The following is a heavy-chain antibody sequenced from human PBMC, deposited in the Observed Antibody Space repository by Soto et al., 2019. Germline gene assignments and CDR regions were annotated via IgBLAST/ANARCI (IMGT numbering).Heavy chain of an antibody. CDR2: ISSGGNTI. Sequence: QMQLVESGGNLVKPGGSLRLSCSGSGFSFGDYYMNWIRKAPGKGLEWVSYISSGGNTISYSDSVKGRFTFSRDNAKKSVYLEMDSLRPEDTAVYYCARRLFLDVWGQGTLVTVSS. J-gene: IGHJ4*02. CDR3: ARRLFLDV. D-gene: IGHD2-21*01. V-gene: IGHV3-11*01. CDR1: GFSFGDYY.